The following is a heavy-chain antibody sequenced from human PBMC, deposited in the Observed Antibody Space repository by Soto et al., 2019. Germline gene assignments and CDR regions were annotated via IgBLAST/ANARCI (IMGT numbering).Heavy chain of an antibody. CDR1: GDSIGTYY. Sequence: SETLSLTCSVSGDSIGTYYWSWVRQPPGKGLEWLGFVHYSGSTQYNPSLKGRVTTSVDTSKNQLSLKLRSVTAADTAVYYCARESEGGNLHDWFDPWGQGILVTVSS. CDR2: VHYSGST. J-gene: IGHJ5*02. D-gene: IGHD3-16*01. V-gene: IGHV4-59*01. CDR3: ARESEGGNLHDWFDP.